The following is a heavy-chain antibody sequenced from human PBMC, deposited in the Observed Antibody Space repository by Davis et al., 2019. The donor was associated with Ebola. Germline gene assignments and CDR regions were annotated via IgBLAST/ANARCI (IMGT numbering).Heavy chain of an antibody. CDR1: GFAFGNYG. Sequence: ASVKVSCKASGFAFGNYGITWVRQAPGQGLEWMGWISGFNGNRNYADSLLGRVTMAIDAGTDTASMELRSLRSDDTAMYYCARSSTSIYGVAMTNDAFDFWDQGTMVIVSS. CDR2: ISGFNGNR. CDR3: ARSSTSIYGVAMTNDAFDF. V-gene: IGHV1-18*01. D-gene: IGHD3-3*01. J-gene: IGHJ3*01.